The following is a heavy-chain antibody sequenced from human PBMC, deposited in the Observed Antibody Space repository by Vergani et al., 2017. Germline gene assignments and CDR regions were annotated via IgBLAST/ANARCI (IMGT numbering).Heavy chain of an antibody. D-gene: IGHD1-14*01. CDR1: GGTFSSYA. Sequence: QVQLVQSGAGVKKPGSSVKVSCKASGGTFSSYAISWVRQAPGQGLEWMGRIIPIFGTANYAQKFQGRVTITADESTSTAYMELSSLRSEDTAVYYCASWGGVGYRKTPDYFDYWGQGTLVTVSS. CDR3: ASWGGVGYRKTPDYFDY. J-gene: IGHJ4*02. V-gene: IGHV1-69*13. CDR2: IIPIFGTA.